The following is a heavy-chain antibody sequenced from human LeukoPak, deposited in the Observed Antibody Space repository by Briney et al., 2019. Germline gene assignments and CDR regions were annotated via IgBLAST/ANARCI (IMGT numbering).Heavy chain of an antibody. CDR1: GYTFTGYY. Sequence: ASVKVSCKASGYTFTGYYMHWVRQAPGQGLEWMGWINPNSGGTNYAQKFQGRVTMTRDTSISTAYLQWSSLKASDTAMYYCARGYSGSYSYFDYWGQGTLVTVSS. CDR3: ARGYSGSYSYFDY. J-gene: IGHJ4*02. CDR2: INPNSGGT. D-gene: IGHD1-26*01. V-gene: IGHV1-2*02.